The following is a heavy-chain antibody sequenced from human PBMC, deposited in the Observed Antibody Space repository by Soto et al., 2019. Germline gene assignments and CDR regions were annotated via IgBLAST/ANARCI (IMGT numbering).Heavy chain of an antibody. CDR3: TGITWFRGMDV. D-gene: IGHD3-10*01. CDR2: TYYKSKWNN. J-gene: IGHJ6*02. CDR1: GDSVSSNSAG. Sequence: SQTLSLRCVISGDSVSSNSAGWNWIRPSPSRGLEWLGRTYYKSKWNNDYALSVKSRITINPATSKSQFSLHLYSVTPEDTAVYYCTGITWFRGMDVWGQGTPVTVSS. V-gene: IGHV6-1*01.